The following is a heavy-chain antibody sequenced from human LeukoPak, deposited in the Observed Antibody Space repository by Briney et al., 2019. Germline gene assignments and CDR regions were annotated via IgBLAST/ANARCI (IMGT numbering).Heavy chain of an antibody. D-gene: IGHD6-13*01. CDR1: GGSISSSDYY. V-gene: IGHV4-39*01. Sequence: SGTLSLTCTVSGGSISSSDYYWAWIRQPPGKGLEWIGNIYFSGITSYNPSLKSRVTISVDKSKNQFSLNLSSVTAADTAVYYCARRTHSSSFVDPWGQGTLVTVSS. J-gene: IGHJ5*02. CDR3: ARRTHSSSFVDP. CDR2: IYFSGIT.